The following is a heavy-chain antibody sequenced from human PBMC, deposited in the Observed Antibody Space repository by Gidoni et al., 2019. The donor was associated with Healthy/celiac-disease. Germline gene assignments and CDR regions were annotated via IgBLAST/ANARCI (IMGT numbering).Heavy chain of an antibody. D-gene: IGHD6-13*01. J-gene: IGHJ6*02. CDR2: INHSGST. V-gene: IGHV4-34*01. Sequence: QVQLQQWGAGLLKPSETLSLTCAVYGGSFSGYYWSWIRQPPGKGLEWIGEINHSGSTNYNPSLKSRVTISVDTSKNQFSLKLSSVTAADTAVYYCARVRAAAATRYYYGMDVWGQGTTVTVSS. CDR3: ARVRAAAATRYYYGMDV. CDR1: GGSFSGYY.